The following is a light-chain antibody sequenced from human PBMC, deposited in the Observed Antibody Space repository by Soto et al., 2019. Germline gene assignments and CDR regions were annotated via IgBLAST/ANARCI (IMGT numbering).Light chain of an antibody. V-gene: IGKV1-5*01. CDR3: QQYNTNHRA. Sequence: DIQMTQSPSTLSASVGDRVTITCRASQSISSWLAWYQQKPGKAPKLLIYDASSLESGVPSRFSGSGSGTEFTLTISSLQPDDFATYYCQQYNTNHRAFGQGTKVELK. CDR1: QSISSW. J-gene: IGKJ1*01. CDR2: DAS.